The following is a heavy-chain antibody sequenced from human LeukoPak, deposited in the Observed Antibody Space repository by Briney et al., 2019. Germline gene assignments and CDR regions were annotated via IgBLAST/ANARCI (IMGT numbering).Heavy chain of an antibody. D-gene: IGHD3-10*01. Sequence: PGASVKVSCKASGFTFTSSAVQWVRQARGQRLEWIGWIVVGSGNTNYAQKFQERVTITRDMSTSTAYMELSRLRSDDTAVYYCARDVYYGLYGMDVWGQGTTVTVSS. CDR1: GFTFTSSA. V-gene: IGHV1-58*01. J-gene: IGHJ6*02. CDR2: IVVGSGNT. CDR3: ARDVYYGLYGMDV.